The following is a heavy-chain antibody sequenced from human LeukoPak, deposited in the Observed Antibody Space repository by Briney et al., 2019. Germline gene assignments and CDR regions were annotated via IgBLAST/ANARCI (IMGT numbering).Heavy chain of an antibody. CDR3: ARVPGDY. Sequence: GGSLRLSCAASGFIFSSYSMTWVRQAPGKGLEWVSSISSSSNYVNYADSVRGRFTISRDNAKNSLFLQMNSLRAEDTALYYCARVPGDYWGQGTLVTVSS. CDR2: ISSSSNYV. D-gene: IGHD3-10*01. CDR1: GFIFSSYS. J-gene: IGHJ4*02. V-gene: IGHV3-21*01.